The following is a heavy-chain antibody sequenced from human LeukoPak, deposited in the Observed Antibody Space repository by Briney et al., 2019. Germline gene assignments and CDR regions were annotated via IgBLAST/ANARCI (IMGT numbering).Heavy chain of an antibody. CDR2: INTDGSST. CDR3: ARDTGGHPI. Sequence: GGSLRLSCVASGFTFSSHWMHWVRQAPGKGLMWVSRINTDGSSTSYADSVKGRFTISRDNAKNTLFLQMNSLGVEDTAVYFCARDTGGHPIWGQGTMVTVSS. D-gene: IGHD2-8*02. J-gene: IGHJ3*02. CDR1: GFTFSSHW. V-gene: IGHV3-74*01.